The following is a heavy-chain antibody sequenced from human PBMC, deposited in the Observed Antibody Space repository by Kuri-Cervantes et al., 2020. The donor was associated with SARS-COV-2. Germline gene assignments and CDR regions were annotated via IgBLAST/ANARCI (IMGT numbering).Heavy chain of an antibody. V-gene: IGHV1-3*01. D-gene: IGHD6-19*01. CDR2: INAGNGNT. CDR1: GYTFTSYA. Sequence: ASVKVSCKASGYTFTSYAMHWVRQAPGQRLEWMGWINAGNGNTKYSQKFQGRVTITRDTSASTAYLELSGLKTEDTALYYCASDGVSGSLSLDFWGQGNLVTVSS. CDR3: ASDGVSGSLSLDF. J-gene: IGHJ4*02.